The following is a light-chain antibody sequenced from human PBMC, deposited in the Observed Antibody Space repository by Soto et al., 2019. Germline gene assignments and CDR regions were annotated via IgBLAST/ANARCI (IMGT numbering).Light chain of an antibody. V-gene: IGKV3-20*01. CDR1: HSVSSNY. CDR3: QQSDDSPWT. J-gene: IGKJ1*01. CDR2: GTS. Sequence: EIVLTQSPGTLSLSPGERATLSCRASHSVSSNYLAWYQQKPGQAPRLLIYGTSIRATGIPDRFSGSGSGTDLTLPIDRLEPEDFALYFCQQSDDSPWTFGQGTQVEFQ.